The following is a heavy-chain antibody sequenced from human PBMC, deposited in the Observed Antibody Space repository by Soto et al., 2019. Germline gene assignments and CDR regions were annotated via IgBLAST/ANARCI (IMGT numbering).Heavy chain of an antibody. CDR1: GYTFTSYA. CDR2: INAGNGNT. D-gene: IGHD2-15*01. Sequence: QVQLVQSGAEVKKPGASVKVSCKASGYTFTSYAMHWVRQAPGQRLEWMGWINAGNGNTKYSQKFQGRVTITRDTSASTAYMELSSLRSEDSAVYYCARGPGGPDGPGDYWGQGTLVTVSS. V-gene: IGHV1-3*01. CDR3: ARGPGGPDGPGDY. J-gene: IGHJ4*02.